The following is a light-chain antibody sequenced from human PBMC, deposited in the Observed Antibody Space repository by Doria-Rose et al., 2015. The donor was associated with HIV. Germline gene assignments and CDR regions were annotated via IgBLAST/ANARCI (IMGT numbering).Light chain of an antibody. Sequence: TQSPESLGMSLGERATLNCKSNQSPLYTSKNYLAWYQQKPGQPPKLLIYWASTRQSGVPARFSGSGSGTDFTLTISSLEAEDVAVYYCQQYYDTLSFGPGTTVGIK. V-gene: IGKV4-1*01. CDR3: QQYYDTLS. J-gene: IGKJ3*01. CDR1: QSPLYTSKNY. CDR2: WAS.